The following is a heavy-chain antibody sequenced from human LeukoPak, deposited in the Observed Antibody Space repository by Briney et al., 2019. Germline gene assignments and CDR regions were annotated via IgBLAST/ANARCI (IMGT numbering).Heavy chain of an antibody. V-gene: IGHV3-11*04. J-gene: IGHJ6*03. CDR3: ARDSLSPQIYYYYYMDV. Sequence: GGSLSLSCAASGFTFCDYYMSWIRQAPGKGLEWVSYISSSGSTIYYADSVKGRFTISRDNAKNSLYLQMNSLRAEDTAVYYCARDSLSPQIYYYYYMDVWGKGTTVTVSS. CDR2: ISSSGSTI. CDR1: GFTFCDYY.